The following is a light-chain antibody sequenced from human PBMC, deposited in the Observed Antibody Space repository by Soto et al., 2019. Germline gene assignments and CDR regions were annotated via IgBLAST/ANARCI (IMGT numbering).Light chain of an antibody. Sequence: EVVMTQSPVTLSVSPGESAALSCRASQTISTNLAWYQQKPGQAPRLLIYSASSRATGLPARFSGSGSGTEFTLTISSLESEDLGVYCCQQYNKWPNTFGQGTRLEMK. CDR3: QQYNKWPNT. J-gene: IGKJ2*01. CDR1: QTISTN. V-gene: IGKV3-15*01. CDR2: SAS.